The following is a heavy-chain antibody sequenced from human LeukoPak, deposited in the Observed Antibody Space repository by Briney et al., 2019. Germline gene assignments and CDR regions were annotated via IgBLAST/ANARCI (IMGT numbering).Heavy chain of an antibody. CDR3: ARARDGYNPLFDY. Sequence: GGSLRLSCAASGFTFSDYYMSWIRQAPGKGLEWVSYISGSGSTIYYADSVKGRFTISRDNAKNSLYLQMSSLRAEDTAVYYCARARDGYNPLFDYWGQGTLVTVSS. J-gene: IGHJ4*02. CDR1: GFTFSDYY. D-gene: IGHD5-24*01. CDR2: ISGSGSTI. V-gene: IGHV3-11*01.